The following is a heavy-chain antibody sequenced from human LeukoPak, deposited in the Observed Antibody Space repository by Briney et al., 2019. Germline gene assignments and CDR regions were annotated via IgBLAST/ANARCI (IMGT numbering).Heavy chain of an antibody. CDR3: ARVGAVAATFFDF. Sequence: RTGGSLRLSRAASGFTFSSHWMHWVRQVPGKGPVWVARINDDGSSTSYADSVKGRFTISRDNARNTLYLQMNSLRAEDTAVYYCARVGAVAATFFDFWGQGTLVTVSS. CDR1: GFTFSSHW. D-gene: IGHD6-19*01. CDR2: INDDGSST. J-gene: IGHJ4*02. V-gene: IGHV3-74*01.